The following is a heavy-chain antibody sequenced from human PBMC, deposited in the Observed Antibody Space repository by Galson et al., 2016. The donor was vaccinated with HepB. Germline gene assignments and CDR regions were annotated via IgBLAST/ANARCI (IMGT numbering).Heavy chain of an antibody. CDR3: ARGSYDSGSYSPGNWFDP. Sequence: QSGAEVKKPGESLRISCKGSGYNLTSHWISWVRQMPGKGLEWMGRIDPSDSYINYSPSFQGHVTMSADKSINTAYLQWSSLKASDTAMYYCARGSYDSGSYSPGNWFDPWGQGTLVTVSS. CDR1: GYNLTSHW. J-gene: IGHJ5*02. D-gene: IGHD3-10*01. V-gene: IGHV5-10-1*01. CDR2: IDPSDSYI.